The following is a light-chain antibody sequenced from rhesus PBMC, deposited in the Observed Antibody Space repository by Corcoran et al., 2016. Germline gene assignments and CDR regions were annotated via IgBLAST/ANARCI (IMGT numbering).Light chain of an antibody. CDR2: AAS. V-gene: IGKV1-44*01. CDR1: QTISSY. CDR3: QQHNSHPLT. J-gene: IGKJ4*01. Sequence: DIQMTQSPSSLSASVGDRGTITCRASQTISSYLAWYQQKPGKVPKLLIYAASSLESGVPSRFSGSGSGTDFTLPISSLQPEDFATYYCQQHNSHPLTFGGGTKVEIK.